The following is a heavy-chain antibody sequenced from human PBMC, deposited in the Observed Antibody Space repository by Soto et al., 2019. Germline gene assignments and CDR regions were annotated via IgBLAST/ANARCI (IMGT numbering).Heavy chain of an antibody. CDR2: TYYRSKWYN. CDR3: ASERCGDYGRGGYDI. V-gene: IGHV6-1*01. J-gene: IGHJ3*02. CDR1: GDSVSSDSAA. Sequence: PSETLSLTCAISGDSVSSDSAAWNWIRQSPSRGLEWLGRTYYRSKWYNDYAVSVKSRITINPDTSKNQFSLQLNSVTPEDTAVYYCASERCGDYGRGGYDIWSQGTIVTGS. D-gene: IGHD4-17*01.